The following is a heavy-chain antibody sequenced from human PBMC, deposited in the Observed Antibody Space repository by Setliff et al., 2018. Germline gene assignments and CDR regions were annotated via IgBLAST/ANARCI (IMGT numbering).Heavy chain of an antibody. CDR3: ARSHYYASGNSHYYYMDV. J-gene: IGHJ6*03. D-gene: IGHD3-10*01. CDR1: GASISDSY. CDR2: FYHSASS. V-gene: IGHV4-59*08. Sequence: SETLSLTCGVSGASISDSYWSWIRQPPGKALEWIGYFYHSASSNYNPSLKGRVTMSADTSKKQLYLSLTSVSVADTAMYYCARSHYYASGNSHYYYMDVWGKGTAVTVSS.